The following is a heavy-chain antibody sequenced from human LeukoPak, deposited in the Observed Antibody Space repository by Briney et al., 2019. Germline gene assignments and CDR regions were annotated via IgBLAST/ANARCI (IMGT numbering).Heavy chain of an antibody. V-gene: IGHV3-33*01. CDR1: GFTISDYG. CDR3: ARGAYYDFGNWFDP. D-gene: IGHD3-3*01. CDR2: LRYDGSNK. Sequence: TGGSLRLSCAASGFTISDYGMHWVRQAPGKGLEWVAVLRYDGSNKDYGDSVKGRFTISRDNSENTLNLQMNSLRAEDTAVYYCARGAYYDFGNWFDPWGQGTLVIVSS. J-gene: IGHJ5*02.